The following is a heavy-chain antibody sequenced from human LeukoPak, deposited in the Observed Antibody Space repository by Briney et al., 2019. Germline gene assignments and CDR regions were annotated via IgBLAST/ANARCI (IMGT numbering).Heavy chain of an antibody. V-gene: IGHV3-23*01. Sequence: GGSLRLSCAASGFTVSSNYMTWVRQAPGKGLEWISTIVGSGDSTWYADSVKGRFRISRDNSKNTLYLQMNSLRAEDTAVYYCAKESTVTPGNVNWFDPWGQGTLVTVSS. D-gene: IGHD4-17*01. CDR1: GFTVSSNY. CDR3: AKESTVTPGNVNWFDP. J-gene: IGHJ5*02. CDR2: IVGSGDST.